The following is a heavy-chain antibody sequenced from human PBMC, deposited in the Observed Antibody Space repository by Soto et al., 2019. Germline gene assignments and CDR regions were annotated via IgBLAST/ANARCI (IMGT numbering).Heavy chain of an antibody. V-gene: IGHV3-23*01. CDR1: GFNLSSYA. Sequence: QPGGSLRLSCAASGFNLSSYAMSWARQAPGKGLEWISAISGSGRSTYYADSVKGRFTISRDNSKNTLYLQMNSLTAEDTAVYYCAKDQQWLANNWFNPWGQGTLVTAPQ. CDR2: ISGSGRST. J-gene: IGHJ5*02. D-gene: IGHD6-19*01. CDR3: AKDQQWLANNWFNP.